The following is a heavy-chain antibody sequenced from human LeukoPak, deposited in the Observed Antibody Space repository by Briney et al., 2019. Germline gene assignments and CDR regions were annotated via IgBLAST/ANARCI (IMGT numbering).Heavy chain of an antibody. CDR3: ARAPNSGTLGEDY. CDR2: IRNKANIYTT. D-gene: IGHD1-26*01. CDR1: GFTFSDHY. J-gene: IGHJ4*02. Sequence: GGSLRLSCAASGFTFSDHYMDWVRQAPGKGLEWVGRIRNKANIYTTEYAVSVKGRFTISRDDSKNSLYLQMNSLKTEDTAVYYCARAPNSGTLGEDYWGQGTLVTVSS. V-gene: IGHV3-72*01.